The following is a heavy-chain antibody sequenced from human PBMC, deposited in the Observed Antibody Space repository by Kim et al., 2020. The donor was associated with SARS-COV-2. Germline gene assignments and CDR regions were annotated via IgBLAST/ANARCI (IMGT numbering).Heavy chain of an antibody. J-gene: IGHJ6*02. D-gene: IGHD3-22*01. Sequence: GRFTISRDNAKNSLYLQMNSLRAEDTALYYCAKGRFYDSSGYYYYYGMDVWGQGTTVTVSS. V-gene: IGHV3-9*01. CDR3: AKGRFYDSSGYYYYYGMDV.